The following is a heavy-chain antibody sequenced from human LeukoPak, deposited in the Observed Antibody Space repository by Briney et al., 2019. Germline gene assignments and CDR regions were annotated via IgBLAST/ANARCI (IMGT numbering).Heavy chain of an antibody. D-gene: IGHD3-10*02. CDR2: ISSSSSTI. Sequence: GGSLRLSRAASGFTFSSYSMNWVRQAPGKGLEWVSYISSSSSTIYYADSVKGRFTISRDNAKNSLYLQMNSLRDEDTAVYYCLPVRGSKRGYFDYWGQGALVTVSS. J-gene: IGHJ4*02. V-gene: IGHV3-48*02. CDR1: GFTFSSYS. CDR3: LPVRGSKRGYFDY.